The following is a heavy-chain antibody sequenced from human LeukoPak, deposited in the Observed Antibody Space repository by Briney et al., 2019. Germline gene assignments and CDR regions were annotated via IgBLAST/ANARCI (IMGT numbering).Heavy chain of an antibody. V-gene: IGHV3-7*03. CDR1: GFTFGKYW. Sequence: PGGSLRLSCVASGFTFGKYWMSWVRQAPGKGLEWVANIKLDGSEKNYVDSVKGRFTISRDNSKNTLYLQVNSLRAEDTAVYYCAKGGKWDVTPFDYWGQGTLVTVSS. J-gene: IGHJ4*02. CDR3: AKGGKWDVTPFDY. D-gene: IGHD1-26*01. CDR2: IKLDGSEK.